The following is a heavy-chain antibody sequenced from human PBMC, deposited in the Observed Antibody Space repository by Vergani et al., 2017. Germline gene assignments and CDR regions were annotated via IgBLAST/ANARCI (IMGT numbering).Heavy chain of an antibody. CDR1: GGTFSSYA. J-gene: IGHJ4*02. CDR3: ASSPVPRYSSGWYGPDY. V-gene: IGHV1-69*04. CDR2: IIPILGIA. D-gene: IGHD6-19*01. Sequence: QVQLVQSGAEVKKPGSSVKVSCKASGGTFSSYAISWVRQAPGQGLEWMGRIIPILGIANYAQKFQGRVTITADKSTSIAYMELSSLRSEDTAVYYCASSPVPRYSSGWYGPDYWGQGTLVTVSS.